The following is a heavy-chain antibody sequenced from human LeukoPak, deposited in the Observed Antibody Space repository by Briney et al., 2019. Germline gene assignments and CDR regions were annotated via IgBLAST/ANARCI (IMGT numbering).Heavy chain of an antibody. CDR1: GFTFSDYT. D-gene: IGHD3-9*01. CDR3: ARVLLGMSAFDL. Sequence: KPGGSLRLSCVASGFTFSDYTMHWVRQAPGKALEWVSSINSGNNYIYYADSVKGRFTISRDNAKNSLFLQMNSLRADDTAVYSCARVLLGMSAFDLWGQGTMVTVSS. J-gene: IGHJ3*01. V-gene: IGHV3-21*06. CDR2: INSGNNYI.